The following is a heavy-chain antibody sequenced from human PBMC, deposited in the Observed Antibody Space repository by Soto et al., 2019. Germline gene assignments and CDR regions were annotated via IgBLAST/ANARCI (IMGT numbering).Heavy chain of an antibody. J-gene: IGHJ4*02. CDR3: ARHSYYGSGTCHLSY. V-gene: IGHV5-10-1*03. CDR2: IDPSDAYT. D-gene: IGHD3-10*01. Sequence: EVQLVQSGAEVKKPGESLRVSCETSGYTFSNYWISWVRQMPGRGLEWMGKIDPSDAYTNYSPSFQGHVTISADKSISTAHLQWSSLKASDTAIYYCARHSYYGSGTCHLSYWGQGSLVSVSS. CDR1: GYTFSNYW.